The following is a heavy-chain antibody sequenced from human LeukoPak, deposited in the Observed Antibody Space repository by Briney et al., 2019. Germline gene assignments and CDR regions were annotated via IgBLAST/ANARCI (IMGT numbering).Heavy chain of an antibody. V-gene: IGHV6-1*01. CDR3: ARGSRAVAGTYYYYGMDV. D-gene: IGHD6-19*01. Sequence: SPTLSLTFAISGDSVSINSAAWNWLRQSPSRGLEWLGRTYYRAKWYKDNAVCGKSRITINPDTSNNQFSLQLNSVTPEDTAVYYCARGSRAVAGTYYYYGMDVWGKGTTVTVSS. CDR2: TYYRAKWYK. CDR1: GDSVSINSAA. J-gene: IGHJ6*04.